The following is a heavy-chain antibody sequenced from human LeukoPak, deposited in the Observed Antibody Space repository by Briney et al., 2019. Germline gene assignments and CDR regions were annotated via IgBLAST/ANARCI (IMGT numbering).Heavy chain of an antibody. CDR2: MSPNSGDT. CDR3: ARGPPNWGYDY. V-gene: IGHV1-8*02. Sequence: ASVKVSCKASGYTFTSNYIHWVRQATGQRPEWMGWMSPNSGDTGYAQKFQDRVTMTRNTSISTAYMELSSLRSDDTAAYYCARGPPNWGYDYWGPGTLVTVSS. D-gene: IGHD7-27*01. CDR1: GYTFTSNY. J-gene: IGHJ4*02.